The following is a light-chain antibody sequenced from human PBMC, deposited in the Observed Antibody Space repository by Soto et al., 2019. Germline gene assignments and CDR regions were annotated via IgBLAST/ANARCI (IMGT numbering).Light chain of an antibody. J-gene: IGLJ2*01. CDR3: QSYDSRLSGPV. V-gene: IGLV1-40*01. Sequence: QSVLTQPPSVSGAPGQTVTISCTGSSSNIGEGHDVHWYQQLPGTAPRLVIFGNTNRPSGVRDRFSASKSGTSASLAITGLQVEDEADYYCQSYDSRLSGPVFGGGTKVTVL. CDR1: SSNIGEGHD. CDR2: GNT.